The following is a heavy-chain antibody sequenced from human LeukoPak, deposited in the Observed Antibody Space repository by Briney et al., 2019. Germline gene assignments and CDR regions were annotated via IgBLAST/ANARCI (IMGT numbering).Heavy chain of an antibody. CDR2: INPNSGGT. CDR3: ARGPSSWYGEFDY. V-gene: IGHV1-2*04. D-gene: IGHD6-13*01. CDR1: GYTFTGYY. Sequence: GASVKVSCKASGYTFTGYYMHWARQAPGQGLEWMGWINPNSGGTNYAQKFQGWVTMTRDTSISTAYMELSRLRSDDTAVYYCARGPSSWYGEFDYWGQGTLVTVSS. J-gene: IGHJ4*02.